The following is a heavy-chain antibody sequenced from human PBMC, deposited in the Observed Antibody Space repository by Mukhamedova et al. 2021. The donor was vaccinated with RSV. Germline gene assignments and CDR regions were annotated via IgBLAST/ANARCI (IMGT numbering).Heavy chain of an antibody. V-gene: IGHV3-73*01. D-gene: IGHD2-15*01. CDR3: NRAPKGSGDFDY. Sequence: GGEWVGRIRSKANSYATAYAASVKGRFTISRDDSKNTAYLQMNSLKTEDTAVYYCNRAPKGSGDFDYWGQGTLVTVSS. J-gene: IGHJ4*02. CDR2: IRSKANSYAT.